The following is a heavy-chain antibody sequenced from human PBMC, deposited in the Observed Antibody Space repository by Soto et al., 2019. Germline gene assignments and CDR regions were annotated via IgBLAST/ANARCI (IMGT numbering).Heavy chain of an antibody. V-gene: IGHV3-30-3*01. CDR3: AREGSGAAFDI. Sequence: PGGSLRLSCAASGFSFSSFAMHWVRQAPGKGLEWLAAISFDGTNNYFADSVKGRFTISRDNSKNTMYLQMNSLRAEDTAVYYCAREGSGAAFDIWGQGTMVTVSS. D-gene: IGHD3-10*01. CDR1: GFSFSSFA. CDR2: ISFDGTNN. J-gene: IGHJ3*02.